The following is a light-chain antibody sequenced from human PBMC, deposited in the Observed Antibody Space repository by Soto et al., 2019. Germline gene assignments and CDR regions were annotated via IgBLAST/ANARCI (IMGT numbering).Light chain of an antibody. CDR1: NIGSKS. J-gene: IGLJ3*02. CDR2: DDS. V-gene: IGLV3-21*02. Sequence: SYELTQPPSVSVAPGQTARITCGGTNIGSKSVQWYQQKPGQAPVLGVYDDSDRPSGLPERFSGSNSGNTATLTISRVEAGDEADYYCQVWDSSSDHWVFGGWTQLTVL. CDR3: QVWDSSSDHWV.